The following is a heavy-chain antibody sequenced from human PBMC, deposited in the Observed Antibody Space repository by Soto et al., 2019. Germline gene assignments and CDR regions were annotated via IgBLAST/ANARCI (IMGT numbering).Heavy chain of an antibody. CDR3: ARETETLGPIANDANDI. Sequence: ASVKVSCKAAGYTFSAYTMNWVRQAPGQSLEWMGWINVGSGNTRYSQNFQGRVSITRDTSASTVYMELTGLKSEDTAMYYCARETETLGPIANDANDIWGQGTIGTVS. D-gene: IGHD2-21*01. CDR2: INVGSGNT. CDR1: GYTFSAYT. V-gene: IGHV1-3*01. J-gene: IGHJ3*02.